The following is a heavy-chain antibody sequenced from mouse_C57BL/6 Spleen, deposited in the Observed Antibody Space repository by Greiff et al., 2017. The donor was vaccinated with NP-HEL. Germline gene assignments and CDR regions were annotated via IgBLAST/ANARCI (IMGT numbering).Heavy chain of an antibody. D-gene: IGHD1-1*01. CDR2: IYPSDSET. CDR1: GYTFTSYW. CDR3: ARGYYGSSYEEGFAY. V-gene: IGHV1-61*01. J-gene: IGHJ3*01. Sequence: VQLQQPGAELVRPGSSVKLSCKASGYTFTSYWMDWVKQRPGQGLEWIGNIYPSDSETHYNQKFKDKATLTVDKSSSTAYMQLSSLTSEDSAVYDCARGYYGSSYEEGFAYWGQGTLVTVSA.